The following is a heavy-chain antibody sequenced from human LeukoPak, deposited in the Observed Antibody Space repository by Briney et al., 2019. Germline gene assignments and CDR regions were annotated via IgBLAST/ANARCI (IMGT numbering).Heavy chain of an antibody. Sequence: GRSLRLSCAASGFTFSSYAMHWVRQAPGKGLEWVAIISYDGSNKYYADSVKGRFTISRDNSKNTLYLQMNSLRVEDMAVYYCARETVLLWFGGIGVAFDIWGQGTMVTVSS. CDR2: ISYDGSNK. V-gene: IGHV3-30-3*01. CDR3: ARETVLLWFGGIGVAFDI. J-gene: IGHJ3*02. D-gene: IGHD3-10*01. CDR1: GFTFSSYA.